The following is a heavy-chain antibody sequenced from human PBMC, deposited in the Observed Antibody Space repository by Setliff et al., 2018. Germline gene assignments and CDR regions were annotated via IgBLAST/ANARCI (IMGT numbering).Heavy chain of an antibody. Sequence: PGGSLRLSCAASGFTFSSYGMHWVRQAPGKGLEWVAVISYDGSNKYYADSVKGRFTISRDNSKNTLYLQMNSLRAEDTAVYYCGGLPDRYYYYYMDVWGKGTTVTVSS. J-gene: IGHJ6*03. CDR2: ISYDGSNK. CDR1: GFTFSSYG. D-gene: IGHD3-22*01. CDR3: GGLPDRYYYYYMDV. V-gene: IGHV3-30*03.